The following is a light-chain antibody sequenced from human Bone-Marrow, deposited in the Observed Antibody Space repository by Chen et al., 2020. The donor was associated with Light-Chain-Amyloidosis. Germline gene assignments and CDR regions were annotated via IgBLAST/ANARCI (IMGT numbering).Light chain of an antibody. V-gene: IGLV3-21*02. CDR1: NIGSTR. CDR3: QVWDRSSDRPV. CDR2: DDS. Sequence: SYVLTQPSSVSGAPGQTSTIACGGNNIGSTRVHWYQQTPGQAPPLVVYDDSERPSGIPERLSGSNSGNTATLTISRVEAGDEADYYCQVWDRSSDRPVFGGGTKLTVL. J-gene: IGLJ3*02.